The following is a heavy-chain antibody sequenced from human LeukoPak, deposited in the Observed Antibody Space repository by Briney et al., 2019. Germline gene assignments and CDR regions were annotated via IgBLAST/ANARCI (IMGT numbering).Heavy chain of an antibody. CDR2: INPTNGGT. CDR1: GYTFTDYY. J-gene: IGHJ4*02. CDR3: ARGDYDYWSGSYSRQDS. D-gene: IGHD3-3*01. Sequence: VASVKVSCKTSGYTFTDYYIHWVRQAPGQGLEWMGWINPTNGGTYYTQKFQGRVTLTRDTSISTAYMELSRLTSDDTAVFYCARGDYDYWSGSYSRQDSWGQGTLVIVSS. V-gene: IGHV1-2*02.